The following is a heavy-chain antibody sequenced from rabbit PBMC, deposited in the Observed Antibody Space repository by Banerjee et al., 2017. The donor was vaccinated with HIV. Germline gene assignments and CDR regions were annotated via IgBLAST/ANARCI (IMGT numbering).Heavy chain of an antibody. CDR2: INTGIGNT. D-gene: IGHD6-1*01. V-gene: IGHV1S40*01. J-gene: IGHJ3*01. Sequence: QSLEESGGDLVKPGASLTLTCTASGFSFSSSYWICWVRQAPGKGLEWIACINTGIGNTDYASWAKGRFTISKTSSTTVTLQMTSLTAADTATYFCARDYTYGVSGYAYDSLWGQGTLVTVS. CDR3: ARDYTYGVSGYAYDSL. CDR1: GFSFSSSYW.